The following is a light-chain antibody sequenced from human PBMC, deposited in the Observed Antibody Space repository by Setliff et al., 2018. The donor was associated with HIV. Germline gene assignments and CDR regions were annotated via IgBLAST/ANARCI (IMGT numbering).Light chain of an antibody. CDR3: AACDSSLSVGVL. CDR1: SSNMVSQY. CDR2: DSD. V-gene: IGLV1-51*01. Sequence: QSVLTQPPSVSAAPGQKVTISCSISSSNMVSQYVSWYQQLPGTAPKLLIYDSDKRPSGIPDRFSGSKSGTSATLGITGLQTGDEADYYCAACDSSLSVGVLLGGGTKVTVL. J-gene: IGLJ2*01.